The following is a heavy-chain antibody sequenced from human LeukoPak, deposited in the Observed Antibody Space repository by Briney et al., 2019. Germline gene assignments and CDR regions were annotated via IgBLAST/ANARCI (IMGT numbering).Heavy chain of an antibody. CDR2: IYCSGST. CDR1: GGSISSGGYY. J-gene: IGHJ4*02. D-gene: IGHD3-3*01. CDR3: ARRYYDFWSGYYDY. V-gene: IGHV4-31*03. Sequence: PSETLSLTCTVSGGSISSGGYYWSWIRQHPGKGLEWIGYIYCSGSTYYNPSLKSRVTISVDTSKNQFSLKLSSVTAADTAVYYCARRYYDFWSGYYDYWGQGTLVTVSS.